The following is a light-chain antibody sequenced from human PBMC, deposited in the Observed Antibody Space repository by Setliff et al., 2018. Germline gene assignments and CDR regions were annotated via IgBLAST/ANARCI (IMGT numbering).Light chain of an antibody. CDR1: RSDVGAYDY. CDR2: EVT. V-gene: IGLV2-14*03. Sequence: QSVLTQPASVSASPGQSISISCSGTRSDVGAYDYVSWYQQHPGKAPKVLIYEVTNRPSGVSDRFSDSKSGNTASLSISGLQAEDEADYYCSSYTGSDTMVFGTGTKGTVL. CDR3: SSYTGSDTMV. J-gene: IGLJ1*01.